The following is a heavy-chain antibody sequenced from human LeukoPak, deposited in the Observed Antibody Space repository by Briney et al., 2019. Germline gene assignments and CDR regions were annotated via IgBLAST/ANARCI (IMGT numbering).Heavy chain of an antibody. CDR2: IIPILGIA. CDR3: ARGDYYDSSGYPGA. D-gene: IGHD3-22*01. CDR1: GGTFSSYA. J-gene: IGHJ4*02. V-gene: IGHV1-69*04. Sequence: SVKVSCKASGGTFSSYAISWVRQAPGQGLEWMGRIIPILGIANYAQKFQGRVTITADKSTSTAYMELSSLRSEDTAVYYCARGDYYDSSGYPGAWGQGTLVTVSS.